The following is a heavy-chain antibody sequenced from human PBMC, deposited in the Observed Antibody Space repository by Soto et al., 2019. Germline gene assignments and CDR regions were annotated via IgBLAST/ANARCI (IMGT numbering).Heavy chain of an antibody. CDR3: ANSPPWVSRSTTPGPYDALDM. CDR1: GGSISSYY. D-gene: IGHD1-1*01. Sequence: SETLSLTCTVSGGSISSYYWRWIRLPPGKGLEWIGEINASGRTNYNPSLKDRLTISVDTSRKQFSLKLSSATAADTAVYYCANSPPWVSRSTTPGPYDALDMWGQGTMVTDSS. V-gene: IGHV4-34*01. J-gene: IGHJ3*02. CDR2: INASGRT.